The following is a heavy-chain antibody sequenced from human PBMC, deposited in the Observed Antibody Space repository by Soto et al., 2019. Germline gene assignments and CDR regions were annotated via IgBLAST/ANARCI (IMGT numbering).Heavy chain of an antibody. D-gene: IGHD2-8*02. CDR2: ISPSTSHI. CDR3: SGCIGGACHQSYGMDV. CDR1: GFTFSSCT. V-gene: IGHV3-21*01. J-gene: IGHJ6*02. Sequence: EVHLVESGGGLVKPGGSLRLSCAVSGFTFSSCTMNWVRQAPGKGLEWVSSISPSTSHIYYADSVKGRFTISRDNAKNSLFLQMNSLRAEDTAVYYCSGCIGGACHQSYGMDVWGQGTTVTVSS.